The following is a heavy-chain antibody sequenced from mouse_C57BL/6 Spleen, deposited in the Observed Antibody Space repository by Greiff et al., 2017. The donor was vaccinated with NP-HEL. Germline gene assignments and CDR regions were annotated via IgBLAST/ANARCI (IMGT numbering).Heavy chain of an antibody. CDR2: IYPGDGDT. CDR3: ARCPYDYDRGGDY. V-gene: IGHV1-82*01. CDR1: GYAFSSSW. Sequence: QVQLQQSGPELVKPGASVKISCKASGYAFSSSWMNWVKQRPGKGLEWIGRIYPGDGDTNYNGKFKGKATLTADKSSSTAYMQLSSLTSEDAAVYFCARCPYDYDRGGDYWGQGTTLTVSS. J-gene: IGHJ2*01. D-gene: IGHD2-4*01.